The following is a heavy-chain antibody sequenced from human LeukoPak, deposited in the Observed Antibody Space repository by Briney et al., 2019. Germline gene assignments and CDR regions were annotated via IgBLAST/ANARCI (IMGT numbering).Heavy chain of an antibody. Sequence: PGGSPRLSCAASGFSFSTYGMHWVRQAPGKGLEWVTVISYDGSDKYYADSVKGRFTISRDNSRNTLYLQMNSLRVEDTAVYYCAKEVGTFTLDYWGQGTLVTVSS. CDR1: GFSFSTYG. J-gene: IGHJ4*02. CDR2: ISYDGSDK. D-gene: IGHD1-26*01. CDR3: AKEVGTFTLDY. V-gene: IGHV3-30*18.